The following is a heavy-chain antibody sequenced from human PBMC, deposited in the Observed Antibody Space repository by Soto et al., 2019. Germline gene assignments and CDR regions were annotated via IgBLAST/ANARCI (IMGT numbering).Heavy chain of an antibody. V-gene: IGHV5-51*01. Sequence: GESLKISCKASGYRFPTNWIGWVRQMPGKGLEWMGIVYPDDSDTRYSPSFQGQVTISADKSIRTAYLQWSSLKASDTAMYYCASQTYGDFYHRGQRTQVTGSS. CDR1: GYRFPTNW. J-gene: IGHJ4*02. D-gene: IGHD4-17*01. CDR3: ASQTYGDFYH. CDR2: VYPDDSDT.